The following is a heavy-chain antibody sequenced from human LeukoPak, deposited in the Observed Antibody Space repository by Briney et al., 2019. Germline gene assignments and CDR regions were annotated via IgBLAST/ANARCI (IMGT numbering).Heavy chain of an antibody. CDR1: GFTFSSYA. J-gene: IGHJ4*02. V-gene: IGHV3-64*01. Sequence: GGSLRLSCAASGFTFSSYAMHWVRQAPGRGLEYVSAISSNGGSTYYANSVKGRFTISRDNSKNTLYLQMGSLRAEDMAVYYCARSMLRFLEWLPVDYLGQGTLVTVSS. D-gene: IGHD3-3*01. CDR3: ARSMLRFLEWLPVDY. CDR2: ISSNGGST.